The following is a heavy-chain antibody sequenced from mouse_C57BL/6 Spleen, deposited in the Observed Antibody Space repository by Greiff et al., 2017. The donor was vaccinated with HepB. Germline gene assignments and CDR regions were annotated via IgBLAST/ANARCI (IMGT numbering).Heavy chain of an antibody. J-gene: IGHJ2*01. CDR2: IYPSDSET. V-gene: IGHV1-61*01. CDR3: ARGITTVSRFDY. Sequence: QVQLQQPGAELVRPGSSVKLSCKASGYTFTSYWMDWVKQRPGQGLEWIGNIYPSDSETHYNQKFKDKATLTVDKSSSTAYMQLSSLTSEDSAVYYCARGITTVSRFDYWGQGTTLTVSS. D-gene: IGHD1-1*01. CDR1: GYTFTSYW.